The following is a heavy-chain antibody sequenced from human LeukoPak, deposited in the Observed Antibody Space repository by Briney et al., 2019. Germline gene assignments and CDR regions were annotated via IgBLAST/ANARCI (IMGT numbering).Heavy chain of an antibody. V-gene: IGHV1-2*02. Sequence: GASVKVSCKASGYTFTGYYMHWGRQAPGQGLEWMGWINPNSGGTNYAQKFQGRVTMTRDTSISTAYMELSRLRSDDTAAYYCARVPRRYYDSSGYYYTYYFDYWGQGTLVTVSS. CDR1: GYTFTGYY. CDR2: INPNSGGT. CDR3: ARVPRRYYDSSGYYYTYYFDY. D-gene: IGHD3-22*01. J-gene: IGHJ4*02.